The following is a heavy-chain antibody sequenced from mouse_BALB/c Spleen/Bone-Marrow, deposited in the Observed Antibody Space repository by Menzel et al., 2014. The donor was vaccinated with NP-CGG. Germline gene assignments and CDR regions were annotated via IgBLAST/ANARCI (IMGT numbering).Heavy chain of an antibody. CDR3: TRSGNYLFAY. D-gene: IGHD2-1*01. Sequence: VQVVESGAELVKPGASVRLSCKASGYTFTNYYMYWVKQRPGQGLEWLGEINPSTGGTTFNEKFKSKATLTVDKSSNTTYMQLNSLTSEDSAVYYCTRSGNYLFAYWGQGTLVTVSS. CDR1: GYTFTNYY. J-gene: IGHJ3*01. CDR2: INPSTGGT. V-gene: IGHV1S81*02.